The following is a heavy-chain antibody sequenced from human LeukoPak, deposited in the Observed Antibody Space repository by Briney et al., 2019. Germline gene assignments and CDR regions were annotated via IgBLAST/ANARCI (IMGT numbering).Heavy chain of an antibody. Sequence: GGSLRLSCAASGFTFSSYWMSWLRQAPGKGLEWVANIQQDGSEKYYVDSVKGRFTISRDNAKNSLYLQINSLRAEDTAVYYCAKGYGQQLVNNWFDPWGQGTLVSVSS. CDR2: IQQDGSEK. D-gene: IGHD6-13*01. V-gene: IGHV3-7*01. CDR3: AKGYGQQLVNNWFDP. J-gene: IGHJ5*02. CDR1: GFTFSSYW.